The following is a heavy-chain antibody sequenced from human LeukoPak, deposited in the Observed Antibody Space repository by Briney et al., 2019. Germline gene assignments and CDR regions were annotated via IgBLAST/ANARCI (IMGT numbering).Heavy chain of an antibody. D-gene: IGHD3-16*02. J-gene: IGHJ4*02. CDR1: GGTFSSYA. Sequence: ASVKVSCKASGGTFSSYAISWVRQAPGQGLEWMGGIIPIFGTANYAQKFQGRVTITADESTSTAYMELSSLRSEDTAVYYCARGAAYYDYVWGSYRNFDYWGQGTLVTVSS. V-gene: IGHV1-69*13. CDR2: IIPIFGTA. CDR3: ARGAAYYDYVWGSYRNFDY.